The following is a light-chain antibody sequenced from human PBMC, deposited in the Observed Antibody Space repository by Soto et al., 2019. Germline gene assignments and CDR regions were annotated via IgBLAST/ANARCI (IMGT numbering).Light chain of an antibody. CDR1: QSIDSW. V-gene: IGKV1-5*03. J-gene: IGKJ2*01. Sequence: DVQMTQSSSTLSASVRDRVTITCRASQSIDSWLAWYQQKPGKAPKLLIYKASSLESGVPSRFSGSGSGTEFTLTVSSLKPDDFATYYCQQYHYFPYTFGQGTNLEIK. CDR2: KAS. CDR3: QQYHYFPYT.